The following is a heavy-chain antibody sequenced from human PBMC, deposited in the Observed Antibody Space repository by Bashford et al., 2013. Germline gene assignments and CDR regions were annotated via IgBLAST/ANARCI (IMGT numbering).Heavy chain of an antibody. V-gene: IGHV1-46*03. CDR1: GYTFASYY. Sequence: ASVKVSCKASGYTFASYYMHWVRQAPGQGLEWMGVIDPSGDNTAYAEKFQGRVTMTRDTSTSTLYMELTSLRSEDTAVYYCLRVFSSRVGFRDYVGQGTLVHRLL. CDR2: IDPSGDNT. D-gene: IGHD2-21*01. CDR3: LRVFSSRVGFRDY. J-gene: IGHJ4*02.